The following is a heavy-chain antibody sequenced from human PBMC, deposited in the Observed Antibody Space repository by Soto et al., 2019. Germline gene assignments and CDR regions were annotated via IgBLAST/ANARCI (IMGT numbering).Heavy chain of an antibody. Sequence: SATLSLTCTVSGGSISSYYWSWIRQPPGKGLEWIGYIYYSGSTNYNPSLKSRVTISVDTSKNQFSLKLSSVTAADTAVYYCARNYYGSGSYYRSFYYYYMDVWGKGTTVTVSS. CDR1: GGSISSYY. V-gene: IGHV4-59*01. CDR3: ARNYYGSGSYYRSFYYYYMDV. J-gene: IGHJ6*03. D-gene: IGHD3-10*01. CDR2: IYYSGST.